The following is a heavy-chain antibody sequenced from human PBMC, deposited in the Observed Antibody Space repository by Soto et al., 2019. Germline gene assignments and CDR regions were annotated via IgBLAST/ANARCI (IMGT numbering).Heavy chain of an antibody. J-gene: IGHJ3*02. D-gene: IGHD6-6*01. CDR2: FDPEDGET. CDR3: ATGREQLVTSDAFDI. V-gene: IGHV1-24*01. CDR1: GYTLTELS. Sequence: GASVKVSCKVSGYTLTELSMHWVRQAPGKGLEWMGGFDPEDGETIYAQKFQGRVTMTEDTSTDTACMELSILRSEDTAVYYCATGREQLVTSDAFDIWGQGTMVTVSS.